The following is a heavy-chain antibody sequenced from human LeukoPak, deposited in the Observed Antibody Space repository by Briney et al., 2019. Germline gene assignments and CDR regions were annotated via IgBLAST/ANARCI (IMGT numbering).Heavy chain of an antibody. CDR1: GFAFSSYW. CDR2: VNPDGSEK. D-gene: IGHD6-19*01. Sequence: GGSLRLSCAASGFAFSSYWMSWVRQAPGVGLEWVASVNPDGSEKYYVGSVRGRFTISRDNARNSLYLQMNSLRAEDTAVYYCARDQGVAGIRPPFDYWGQGTLLTVSS. V-gene: IGHV3-7*05. J-gene: IGHJ4*02. CDR3: ARDQGVAGIRPPFDY.